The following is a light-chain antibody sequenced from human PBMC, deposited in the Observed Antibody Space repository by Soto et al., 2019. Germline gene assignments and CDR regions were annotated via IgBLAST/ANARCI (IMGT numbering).Light chain of an antibody. Sequence: DVHLTQSPSTLSASVGDRVTITCRASQTHIAYLAWYQQKPGTAPKLLIYDTSSLETGVPSRFSGSRSATHFTLTISRLQPDDFATYYCQYYSDYSWTFG. V-gene: IGKV1-5*01. CDR2: DTS. J-gene: IGKJ1*01. CDR1: QTHIAY. CDR3: QYYSDYSWT.